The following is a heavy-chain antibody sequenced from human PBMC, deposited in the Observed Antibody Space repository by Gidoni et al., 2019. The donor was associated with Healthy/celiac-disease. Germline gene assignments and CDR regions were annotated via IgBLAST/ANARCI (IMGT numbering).Heavy chain of an antibody. CDR2: ISWNSGSI. Sequence: EVQLVESGGGLVQPGRSLRLSCAASGFTFDDYAMHWVRQAPGKGLEWVSGISWNSGSIGYADSVKGRFTISRDNAKNSLYLQMNSLRAEDTALYYCAKIGGIAVAGYFDYWGQGTLVTVSS. V-gene: IGHV3-9*01. CDR1: GFTFDDYA. CDR3: AKIGGIAVAGYFDY. D-gene: IGHD6-19*01. J-gene: IGHJ4*02.